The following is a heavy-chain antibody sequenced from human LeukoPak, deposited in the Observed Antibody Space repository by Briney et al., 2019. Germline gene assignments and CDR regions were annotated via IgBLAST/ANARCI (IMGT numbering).Heavy chain of an antibody. Sequence: GGSLRLSCGASGFMFGSSWMGWVRQAPGKGLEWVANIKKDGSTKYYVDSVEGRFTVSRDNAKNSLYLQMDSLRADDTAVYYGARHGDYCFDSWGPGTLVTVSS. J-gene: IGHJ4*02. D-gene: IGHD4-17*01. CDR3: ARHGDYCFDS. CDR2: IKKDGSTK. CDR1: GFMFGSSW. V-gene: IGHV3-7*01.